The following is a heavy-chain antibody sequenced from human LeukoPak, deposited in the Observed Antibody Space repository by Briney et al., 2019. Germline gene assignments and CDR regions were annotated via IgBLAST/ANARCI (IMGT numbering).Heavy chain of an antibody. Sequence: GGSLRLSCAASGFTFSSYGMHWVRQAPGKGLEWVAVISYDGSNKYYADSVKGRFTISRDNSKNTLYLQMNSLRAEDTAVYYCAKENVAMGFDYWGQGTLVTVSS. J-gene: IGHJ4*02. D-gene: IGHD1-1*01. CDR1: GFTFSSYG. CDR2: ISYDGSNK. CDR3: AKENVAMGFDY. V-gene: IGHV3-30*18.